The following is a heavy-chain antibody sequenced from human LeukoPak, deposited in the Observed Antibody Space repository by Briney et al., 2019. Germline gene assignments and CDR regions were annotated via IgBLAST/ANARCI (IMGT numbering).Heavy chain of an antibody. CDR3: ARESPAKDAFWSGYHSPGFDY. CDR1: GFTFSSYS. V-gene: IGHV3-48*01. D-gene: IGHD3-3*01. Sequence: GGSLRLSCAASGFTFSSYSMDWVRQAPGKGLEWVSYISSSSSNIYYAESVKGRFTISRDNAKNSLYLQMNSLRAEDTGVYYCARESPAKDAFWSGYHSPGFDYWGQGTLVTVSS. CDR2: ISSSSSNI. J-gene: IGHJ4*02.